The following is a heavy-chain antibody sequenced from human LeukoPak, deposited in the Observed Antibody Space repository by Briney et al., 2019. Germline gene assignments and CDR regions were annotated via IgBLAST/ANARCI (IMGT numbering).Heavy chain of an antibody. CDR2: ISAYNGNT. CDR3: ARDPNPGTIAGRGWFDP. Sequence: ASVKVSCKASGYTFTSYGISWVRQAPGQGLEWVGWISAYNGNTNYAQKLQGRVTMTTDTSTSTTYMELRSLRSEDTAVYYCARDPNPGTIAGRGWFDPWGQGTLVTVSS. CDR1: GYTFTSYG. D-gene: IGHD1-7*01. J-gene: IGHJ5*02. V-gene: IGHV1-18*01.